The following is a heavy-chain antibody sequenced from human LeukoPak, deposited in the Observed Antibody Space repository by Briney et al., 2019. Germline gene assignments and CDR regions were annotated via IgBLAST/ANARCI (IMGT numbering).Heavy chain of an antibody. Sequence: GGSLRLSCAASGFTFSSYGMHWVRQAPGKGLEWVAFIYSGGNTYYADSVKGRFTISRDNSKNTVHLQMNSLRAEDTAMYYCARRAGDYSHPYDYWGQGTLVTVSS. CDR2: IYSGGNT. CDR3: ARRAGDYSHPYDY. D-gene: IGHD3-22*01. J-gene: IGHJ4*02. V-gene: IGHV3-NL1*01. CDR1: GFTFSSYG.